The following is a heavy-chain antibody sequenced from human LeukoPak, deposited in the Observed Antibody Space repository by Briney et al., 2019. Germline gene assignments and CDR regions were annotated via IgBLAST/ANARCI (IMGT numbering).Heavy chain of an antibody. CDR2: INHSGST. D-gene: IGHD1-14*01. Sequence: SETLSLTCAVYGGSFSGYYWSWIRQPPGKGLEWIGEINHSGSTNYNPSLKSRVTISVDKSKNQFSLKLSSVTAADTAVYYCARVAEILRWFDPWGQGTLVTVSS. CDR1: GGSFSGYY. V-gene: IGHV4-34*01. CDR3: ARVAEILRWFDP. J-gene: IGHJ5*02.